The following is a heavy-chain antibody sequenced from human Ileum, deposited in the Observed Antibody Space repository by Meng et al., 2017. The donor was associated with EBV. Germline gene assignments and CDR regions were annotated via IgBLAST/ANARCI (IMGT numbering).Heavy chain of an antibody. Sequence: QGQLQESGPGLVKPSETLSLTCCVSGGSVSSGGNYWSWIRQPPGKGLEWIGYIYNSGSTNYNPYLKSRVTISVDTSKNQFSLKLSSVTAADTAVYYCARDGYSSGSDWGQGTLVTVSS. CDR1: GGSVSSGGNY. CDR2: IYNSGST. V-gene: IGHV4-61*08. CDR3: ARDGYSSGSD. D-gene: IGHD6-19*01. J-gene: IGHJ4*02.